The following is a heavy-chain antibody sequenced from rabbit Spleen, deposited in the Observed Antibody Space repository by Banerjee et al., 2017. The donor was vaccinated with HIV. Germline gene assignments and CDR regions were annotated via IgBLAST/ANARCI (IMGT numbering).Heavy chain of an antibody. CDR1: GFSFSSRYY. CDR3: ARDTGSGHYIDAYFDL. D-gene: IGHD1-1*01. Sequence: QSLEESGGGLVQPEGSLTLTCTASGFSFSSRYYMCWVRQAPGKGLEWIGCIGSGATGNTYYASWAKGRFTISKTSTTGTLQMTSLTAADTATYFCARDTGSGHYIDAYFDLWGQGTLVTVS. V-gene: IGHV1S40*01. CDR2: IGSGATGNT. J-gene: IGHJ4*01.